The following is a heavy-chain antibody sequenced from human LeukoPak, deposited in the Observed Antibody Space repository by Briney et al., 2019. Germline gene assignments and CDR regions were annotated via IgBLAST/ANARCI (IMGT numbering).Heavy chain of an antibody. D-gene: IGHD3-9*01. CDR1: GDTFTSYF. CDR2: INLSSGTA. V-gene: IGHV1-46*01. Sequence: ASVKVSCKASGDTFTSYFMHWVRQAPGQGLEWMGIINLSSGTATYTQKFQGRVTMTRDTSTGTVYMELSRLRSDDTAVYYCAREYDILSFDYWGQGTLVTVSS. CDR3: AREYDILSFDY. J-gene: IGHJ4*02.